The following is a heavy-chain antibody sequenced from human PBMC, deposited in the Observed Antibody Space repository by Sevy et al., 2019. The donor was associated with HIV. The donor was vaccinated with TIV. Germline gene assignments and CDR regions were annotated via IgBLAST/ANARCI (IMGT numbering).Heavy chain of an antibody. V-gene: IGHV3-21*01. CDR2: ISSSSSYI. Sequence: GGSLRLSCAASGFTFSTYAMGWVRQAPGKGLEWVSSISSSSSYIYYADSVKGRFTISRDNAKNSLYLQMNSLRAEDTAVYYCARECYGDCGLDYWGQGTLVTVSS. CDR1: GFTFSTYA. CDR3: ARECYGDCGLDY. D-gene: IGHD4-17*01. J-gene: IGHJ4*02.